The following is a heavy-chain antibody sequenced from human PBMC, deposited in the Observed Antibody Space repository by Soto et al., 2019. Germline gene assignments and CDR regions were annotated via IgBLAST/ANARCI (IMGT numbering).Heavy chain of an antibody. V-gene: IGHV4-30-2*01. CDR3: ASAHTVLGAYFDY. CDR2: IYHSGST. D-gene: IGHD4-17*01. J-gene: IGHJ4*02. CDR1: GGSISSGGYS. Sequence: QLQLQESGSGLVKPSQTLSLTCAVSGGSISSGGYSWSWIRQPPGKGLEWIGYIYHSGSTYYNPSLKSRVTISVDRSKNQFSLKLSCVTAADTAVYYCASAHTVLGAYFDYWGQGTLVTVSS.